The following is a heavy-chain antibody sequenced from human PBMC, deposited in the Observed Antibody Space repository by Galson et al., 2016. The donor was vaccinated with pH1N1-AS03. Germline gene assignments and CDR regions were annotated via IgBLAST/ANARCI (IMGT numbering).Heavy chain of an antibody. V-gene: IGHV3-64*01. D-gene: IGHD6-13*01. CDR2: ISGNGYST. CDR1: GFTFSSYA. Sequence: SLRLSCAASGFTFSSYAMHWVRQAPGKGLEYVSAISGNGYSTYYANSVKGRFTLSRDNSKSTLFLQMGSPRPEDRAVYYCAIGPVSYSNYWFPPPDYWGQGTLVTVSS. J-gene: IGHJ4*02. CDR3: AIGPVSYSNYWFPPPDY.